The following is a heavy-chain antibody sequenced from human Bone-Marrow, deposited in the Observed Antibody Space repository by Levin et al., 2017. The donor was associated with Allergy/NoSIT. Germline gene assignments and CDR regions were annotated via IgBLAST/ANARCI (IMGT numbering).Heavy chain of an antibody. D-gene: IGHD2-2*01. CDR1: GASISSNNW. J-gene: IGHJ5*02. CDR3: TSSMTWENCRGTFCRNWFDP. Sequence: SETLSLTCDVSGASISSNNWWSWVRQPPGKGLEWVGEIYHSGTTNYNPSLKSRVTISVDKSKNQFSLRLSSVTAADTAGYYCTSSMTWENCRGTFCRNWFDPWGQGTLVTVFS. V-gene: IGHV4-4*02. CDR2: IYHSGTT.